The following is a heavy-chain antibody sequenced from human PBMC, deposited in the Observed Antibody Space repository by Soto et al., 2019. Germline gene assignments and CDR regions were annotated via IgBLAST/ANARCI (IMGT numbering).Heavy chain of an antibody. CDR3: ATAAGLHPVSPLDY. V-gene: IGHV1-69*01. Sequence: QVQLVQSGAEVKKSGSSVKVSCKASGGIFRSYAISWVRQAPGQGLDWMGGVIPVFGTSQYAQKFQGRVTITADESTSTAYMELTSLTSDDAAIDYCATAAGLHPVSPLDYWGQGTLVTVSS. J-gene: IGHJ4*02. D-gene: IGHD5-12*01. CDR1: GGIFRSYA. CDR2: VIPVFGTS.